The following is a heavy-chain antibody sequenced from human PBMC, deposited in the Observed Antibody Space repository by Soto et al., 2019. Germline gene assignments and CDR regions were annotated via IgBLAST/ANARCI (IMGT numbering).Heavy chain of an antibody. CDR3: ARDPWSVDV. D-gene: IGHD2-15*01. Sequence: VKVSYNASGYPFTSYGIIWVRQAPGQGLEWMGWISAYNGNTNYAQKLQGRVTMTTDTSTSTAYMELRSLRSDDTAVYYCARDPWSVDVWGQGTTVTVSS. V-gene: IGHV1-18*01. J-gene: IGHJ6*02. CDR2: ISAYNGNT. CDR1: GYPFTSYG.